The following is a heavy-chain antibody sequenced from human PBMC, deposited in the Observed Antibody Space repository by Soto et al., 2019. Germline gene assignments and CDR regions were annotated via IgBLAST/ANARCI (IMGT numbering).Heavy chain of an antibody. CDR1: GYTFTNYA. CDR2: ISAYNGNT. Sequence: QVQLVQSGAEVKKPGASVKVSCKASGYTFTNYAFSWVRQAPGQGLEWMGWISAYNGNTNYPQKLHGRVTMTTHTSTRTAYMELRSLRSDDTAVYYCARDLAAAGPFDCWGQGTLVSVSS. V-gene: IGHV1-18*01. J-gene: IGHJ4*02. CDR3: ARDLAAAGPFDC. D-gene: IGHD6-13*01.